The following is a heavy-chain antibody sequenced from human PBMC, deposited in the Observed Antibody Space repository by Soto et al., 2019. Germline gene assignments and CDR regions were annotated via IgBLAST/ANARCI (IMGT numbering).Heavy chain of an antibody. CDR2: ISYDGSNK. CDR3: AKDEKFDP. J-gene: IGHJ5*02. V-gene: IGHV3-30*18. Sequence: LSCAASGFTFSSYGMHWVRQAPGKGLEWVAVISYDGSNKYYADSVKGRFTISRDNSKNTLYLQMNSLRAEDTAVYYCAKDEKFDPWGQGTLVTVYS. CDR1: GFTFSSYG.